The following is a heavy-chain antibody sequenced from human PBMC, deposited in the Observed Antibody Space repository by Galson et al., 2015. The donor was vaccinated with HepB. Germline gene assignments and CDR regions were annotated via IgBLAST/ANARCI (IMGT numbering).Heavy chain of an antibody. CDR1: GFTFSSYG. V-gene: IGHV3-33*01. Sequence: SLRLSCAASGFTFSSYGMHWVRQAPGKGLEWVAVIWYDGSNKYYADSVKGRFTISRDNSKNTLYLQMNSLRAEDTAVYYCARDIFYDSSGLGDWGQGTLVTVSS. J-gene: IGHJ4*02. CDR2: IWYDGSNK. D-gene: IGHD3-22*01. CDR3: ARDIFYDSSGLGD.